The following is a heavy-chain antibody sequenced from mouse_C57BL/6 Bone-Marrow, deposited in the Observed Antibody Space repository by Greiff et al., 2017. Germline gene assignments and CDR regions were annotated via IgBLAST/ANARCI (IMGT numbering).Heavy chain of an antibody. Sequence: QVQLQQPGAELVKPGASVKLSCKASGYTFTSYWMQWVKQRPGQGLEWIGEIDPSDSYTNYNQKFKGKATLTVDTSSSTAYMQLNSLTSEDYAVYYCARSTGYVDYFDYWGQGTTLTVSS. J-gene: IGHJ2*01. D-gene: IGHD3-2*02. CDR2: IDPSDSYT. CDR1: GYTFTSYW. V-gene: IGHV1-50*01. CDR3: ARSTGYVDYFDY.